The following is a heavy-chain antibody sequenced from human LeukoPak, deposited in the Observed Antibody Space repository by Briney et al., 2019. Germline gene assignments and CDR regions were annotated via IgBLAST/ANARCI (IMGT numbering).Heavy chain of an antibody. V-gene: IGHV4-39*01. Sequence: PSETLSLTCTVSGGSISSSSYYWGWIRQPPGKGLEWIGSIYYSGSTYYNPSLKSRVTISVDTSKNQFSLKLSSVTAADTAVYYCARLHTGEQRLPIGFDYWGQGTLVTVSS. CDR3: ARLHTGEQRLPIGFDY. CDR1: GGSISSSSYY. J-gene: IGHJ4*02. CDR2: IYYSGST. D-gene: IGHD6-25*01.